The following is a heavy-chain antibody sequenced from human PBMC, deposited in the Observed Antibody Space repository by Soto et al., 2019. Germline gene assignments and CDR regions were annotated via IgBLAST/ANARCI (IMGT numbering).Heavy chain of an antibody. Sequence: SVKVSCKASGGTFISYAMSWVRQAPGQGLEWMGGIIPIFGTENYAQKFQGRVTITADESTSTAYMELSSLRSEDTAVYYCARAPYYYHSSGYYYSYWGQGTLVTVSS. CDR1: GGTFISYA. D-gene: IGHD3-22*01. CDR3: ARAPYYYHSSGYYYSY. V-gene: IGHV1-69*13. CDR2: IIPIFGTE. J-gene: IGHJ4*02.